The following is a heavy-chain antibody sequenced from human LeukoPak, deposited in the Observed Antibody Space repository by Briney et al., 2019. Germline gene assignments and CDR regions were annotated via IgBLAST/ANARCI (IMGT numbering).Heavy chain of an antibody. J-gene: IGHJ6*02. CDR3: AKKGEKQWLVLSRLSYYGMDV. Sequence: GGSLRLSCAASGFTFSSYAMSWVRQAPGKGLEWVSAISGSGGSTYYADSVKGRFTISRDNSKNTLYLQMNSLRAEDTAVYYCAKKGEKQWLVLSRLSYYGMDVWGQGTTVTVSS. D-gene: IGHD6-19*01. V-gene: IGHV3-23*01. CDR2: ISGSGGST. CDR1: GFTFSSYA.